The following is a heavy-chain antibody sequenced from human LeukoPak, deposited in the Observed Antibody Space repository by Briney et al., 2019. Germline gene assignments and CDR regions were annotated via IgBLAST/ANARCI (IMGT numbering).Heavy chain of an antibody. Sequence: HSQTLSLTCTVSGGSITIGGYYWSWVRQHPGKGLEWIGLTYYGENTYYSPSLKSRVSISADTSKNQFSLRLSSVTAADTAVYYCARGDYYDSSGYYYVRYWGQGTQVTVSS. J-gene: IGHJ4*02. CDR3: ARGDYYDSSGYYYVRY. CDR1: GGSITIGGYY. D-gene: IGHD3-22*01. CDR2: TYYGENT. V-gene: IGHV4-31*03.